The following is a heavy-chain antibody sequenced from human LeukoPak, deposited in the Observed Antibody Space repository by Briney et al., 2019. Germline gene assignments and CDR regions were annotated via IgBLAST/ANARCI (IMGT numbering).Heavy chain of an antibody. V-gene: IGHV3-21*01. CDR3: ARVGDYGDYAY. J-gene: IGHJ4*02. CDR1: GFTFSSYS. CDR2: ISSSSSYI. Sequence: GGSLRLSCAASGFTFSSYSMNWVRQAPGKGLEWVSSISSSSSYIYYADSVKGRFTISRDNAKNSLYLQMNSLGAEDTAVYYCARVGDYGDYAYWGQGTLVTVSS. D-gene: IGHD4-17*01.